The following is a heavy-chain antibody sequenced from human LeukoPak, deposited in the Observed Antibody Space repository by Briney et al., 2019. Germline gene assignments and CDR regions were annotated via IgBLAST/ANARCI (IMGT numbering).Heavy chain of an antibody. Sequence: GGSLRLSCTDSGFTFSSNSMNWVRQAPGKGLEWVSCIYSDNTHYSDAVKDRFTITSDSAKNSLNLQMNSMRAKDKAVYYFARFIAASYYFEYWGRGTLVTVSS. CDR1: GFTFSSNS. D-gene: IGHD2-15*01. J-gene: IGHJ4*02. CDR2: IYSDNT. CDR3: ARFIAASYYFEY. V-gene: IGHV3-69-1*01.